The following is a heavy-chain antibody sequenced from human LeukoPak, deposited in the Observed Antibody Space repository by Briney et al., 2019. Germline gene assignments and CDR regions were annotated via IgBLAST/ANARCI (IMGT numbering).Heavy chain of an antibody. CDR3: AKDRTAMVNYSFDY. CDR1: GFTFSSYA. CDR2: ISYDGSNK. D-gene: IGHD5-18*01. J-gene: IGHJ4*02. V-gene: IGHV3-30*04. Sequence: GGSLRLSCAASGFTFSSYAMHWVRQDPGKGLEWVAVISYDGSNKYYADSVKGRFTISRDNSKNTLYLQMNSLRAEDTAVYYCAKDRTAMVNYSFDYWGQGTLVTVSS.